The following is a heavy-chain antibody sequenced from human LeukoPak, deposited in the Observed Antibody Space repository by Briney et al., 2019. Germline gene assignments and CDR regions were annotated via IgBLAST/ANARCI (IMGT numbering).Heavy chain of an antibody. CDR3: ASHDYDFWSGYSSWFDP. V-gene: IGHV4-39*01. CDR1: GGSISSSSYY. J-gene: IGHJ5*02. D-gene: IGHD3-3*01. Sequence: PSETLSLTCTVSGGSISSSSYYWGWIRQPPGKGLEWIGSIYYSGSTYYNPSLKSRVTISVDTSKNQFSLKLSSVTAADTAVYYCASHDYDFWSGYSSWFDPWGQGTLVTVSS. CDR2: IYYSGST.